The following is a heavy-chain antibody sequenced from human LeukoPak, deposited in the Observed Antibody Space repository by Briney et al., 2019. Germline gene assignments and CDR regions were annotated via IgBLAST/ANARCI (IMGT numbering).Heavy chain of an antibody. J-gene: IGHJ4*02. CDR2: IYYSGSI. Sequence: SETLSLTCIVSGDSISRNTYHWGWVRQPPGKGLEWIGAIYYSGSIYYNQSLRGRVALSVDTSKNQFSLKLTSVTAADTAVYYCGRLNTDWGFLFDSWGQGTLVTVSS. CDR1: GDSISRNTYH. V-gene: IGHV4-39*01. CDR3: GRLNTDWGFLFDS. D-gene: IGHD7-27*01.